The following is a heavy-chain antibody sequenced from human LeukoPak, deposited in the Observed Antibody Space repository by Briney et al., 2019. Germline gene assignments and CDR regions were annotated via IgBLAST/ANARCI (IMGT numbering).Heavy chain of an antibody. J-gene: IGHJ3*02. Sequence: SETLSLTCTVSGGSISSSSFYWGWIRQPPGRGLEWIGSIYYSGSTYCNPSLKSRVTISVDTSKNQFSLKLSSVTAADTAVYYCARARHYGDYRPPGPLNAFDIWGQGTMVTVSS. CDR2: IYYSGST. CDR1: GGSISSSSFY. D-gene: IGHD4-17*01. CDR3: ARARHYGDYRPPGPLNAFDI. V-gene: IGHV4-39*07.